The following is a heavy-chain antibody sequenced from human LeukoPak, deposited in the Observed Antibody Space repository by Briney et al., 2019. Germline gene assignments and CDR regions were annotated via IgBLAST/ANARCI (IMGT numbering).Heavy chain of an antibody. D-gene: IGHD1-1*01. V-gene: IGHV4-61*02. J-gene: IGHJ4*02. Sequence: SETLSLTCTVSGGSITSGNYYWSWIRQPAGKGLEWIGRIHTSGNTNYNPSLKSRVTISVDTSKNQFFLHLSSVTAADTVVYYCARLSTGSLHYFDCWGQGTLVTVSS. CDR2: IHTSGNT. CDR1: GGSITSGNYY. CDR3: ARLSTGSLHYFDC.